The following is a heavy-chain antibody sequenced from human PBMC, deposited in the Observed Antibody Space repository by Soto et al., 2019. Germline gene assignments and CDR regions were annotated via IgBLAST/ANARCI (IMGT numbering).Heavy chain of an antibody. CDR3: AREDDTMVRGVIYAFDI. V-gene: IGHV1-18*01. J-gene: IGHJ3*02. CDR1: GYTFTSYG. CDR2: ISAYNGNT. D-gene: IGHD3-10*01. Sequence: GASVKVSCKASGYTFTSYGISWVRQAPGQGLEWMGWISAYNGNTNYAQKLQGRVTMTTDTSTSTAYMELRSLRSDDTAVYYCAREDDTMVRGVIYAFDIWGQGTTVTVSS.